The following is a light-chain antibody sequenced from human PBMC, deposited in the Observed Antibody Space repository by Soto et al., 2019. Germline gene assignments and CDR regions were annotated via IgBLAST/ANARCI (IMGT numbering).Light chain of an antibody. J-gene: IGLJ1*01. Sequence: QSVLTQSPSVSGAPGQRVTISCTGSISNIGAGHDVHWYQQLPGAAPKLLIYGNSNRPSGVSNRFSGSKSGNTASLTISGLQAEDEADYYCSSYTSSSTLVFGTGTKVTVL. CDR1: ISNIGAGHD. CDR2: GNS. V-gene: IGLV1-40*01. CDR3: SSYTSSSTLV.